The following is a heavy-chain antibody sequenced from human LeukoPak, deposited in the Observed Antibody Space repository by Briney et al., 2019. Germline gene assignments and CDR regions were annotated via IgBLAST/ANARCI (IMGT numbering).Heavy chain of an antibody. J-gene: IGHJ5*02. Sequence: SETLSLTCTVSGGSISSYYWSWIRRPAGRGLEWIGRIYSSGSTNYNPSLKSRVSMSVDTSNNEFSLSLTSVTAADTAIYYCARGQDWFDPWGQGTLVTVSS. V-gene: IGHV4-4*07. CDR1: GGSISSYY. CDR2: IYSSGST. CDR3: ARGQDWFDP.